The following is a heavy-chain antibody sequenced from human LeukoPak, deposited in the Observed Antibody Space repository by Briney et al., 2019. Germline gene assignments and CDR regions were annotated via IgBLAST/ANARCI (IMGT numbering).Heavy chain of an antibody. J-gene: IGHJ4*02. D-gene: IGHD3-22*01. CDR2: TKNKAQSYTT. V-gene: IGHV3-72*01. CDR3: ARDRHKYNYDSGGYPPY. CDR1: GFTLSDHY. Sequence: GGSLRLSCAASGFTLSDHYMDWVRQAPGKGLEWIGRTKNKAQSYTTEYAASVKGRFTISRDNAKNSLYLQMNTLRAEDTAVYYCARDRHKYNYDSGGYPPYWGQGTLVTVSS.